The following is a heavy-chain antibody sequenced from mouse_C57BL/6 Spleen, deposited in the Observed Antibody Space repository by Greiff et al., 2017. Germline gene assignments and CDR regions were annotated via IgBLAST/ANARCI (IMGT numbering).Heavy chain of an antibody. D-gene: IGHD1-1*01. J-gene: IGHJ4*01. V-gene: IGHV1-82*01. CDR1: GYAFSSSW. Sequence: QVQLQQSGPELVKPGASVKISCKASGYAFSSSWMNWVKQRPGKGLEWIGRIYPGDGDTNYNGKFKGKATLTADKSSSTAYMQLSSLTSEDSAVYFCARTVIHLSAMDYWGQGTSVTVSS. CDR3: ARTVIHLSAMDY. CDR2: IYPGDGDT.